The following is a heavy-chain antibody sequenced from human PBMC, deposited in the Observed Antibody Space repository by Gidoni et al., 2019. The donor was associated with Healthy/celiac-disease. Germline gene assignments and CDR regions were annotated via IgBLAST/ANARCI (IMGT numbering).Heavy chain of an antibody. CDR3: ARDLAYGDYFDY. D-gene: IGHD4-17*01. Sequence: VQLVESGGGVFQPGRSLRLYCAASGFTFSRYAMHWVRQAPGKGLEWVAVISYDGSNKYYADSVKGRFTISRDNSKNTLYLQMNSLRAEDTAVYYCARDLAYGDYFDYWGQGTLVTVSS. CDR2: ISYDGSNK. V-gene: IGHV3-30-3*01. J-gene: IGHJ4*02. CDR1: GFTFSRYA.